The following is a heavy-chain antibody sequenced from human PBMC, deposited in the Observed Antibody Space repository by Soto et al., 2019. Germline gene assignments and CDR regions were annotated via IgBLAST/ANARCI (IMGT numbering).Heavy chain of an antibody. CDR3: AKDVQGYYKPSDI. D-gene: IGHD2-15*01. V-gene: IGHV3-23*01. CDR1: GFIFSSHA. J-gene: IGHJ3*02. Sequence: GGSLRLSCAASGFIFSSHAMNWVRQAPGEGLEWVSAISGSGAYTYYADSVKGRFTISRDNSKNTLDLHMNSLRAEDTAVYYCAKDVQGYYKPSDIWGKGTMVTVSS. CDR2: ISGSGAYT.